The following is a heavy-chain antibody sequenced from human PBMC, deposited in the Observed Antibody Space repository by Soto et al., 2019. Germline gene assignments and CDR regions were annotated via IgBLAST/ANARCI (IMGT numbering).Heavy chain of an antibody. J-gene: IGHJ6*02. CDR2: ISYSGIT. V-gene: IGHV4-31*03. Sequence: SETLSLTCTVSADSFNSGGFFWSWIRQQSGKGLEWIGYISYSGITSYNPSLKSRLTMSVDTSKNQFSLKLTSVTAADTAVYYCARVPDVWGQGTTVTVSS. CDR1: ADSFNSGGFF. CDR3: ARVPDV.